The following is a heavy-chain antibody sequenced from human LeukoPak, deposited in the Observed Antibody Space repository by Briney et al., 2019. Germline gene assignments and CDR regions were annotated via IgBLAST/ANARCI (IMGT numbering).Heavy chain of an antibody. Sequence: SETLSLTCAVYGGSFSGYYWSWIRQPPGKGLEWIGEINHSGSTNYNPSLKSRVTISADTSKNQFSLKLSSVTAADTAVYYCARVPSGYCSGGSCYLDYWGQGTLVTVSS. CDR1: GGSFSGYY. D-gene: IGHD2-15*01. V-gene: IGHV4-34*01. CDR2: INHSGST. J-gene: IGHJ4*02. CDR3: ARVPSGYCSGGSCYLDY.